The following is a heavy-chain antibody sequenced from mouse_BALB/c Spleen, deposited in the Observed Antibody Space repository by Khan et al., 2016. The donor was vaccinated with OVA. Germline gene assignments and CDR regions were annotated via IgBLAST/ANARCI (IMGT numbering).Heavy chain of an antibody. V-gene: IGHV3-2*02. CDR2: ISSSGST. Sequence: EVQLLETGPDLVKPSQSLSLTCTVTGYSITSDYAWNWIRQFPGNKLEWMGYISSSGSTNYNPALKSRISITRDTSKNQFFLQLNSVTTEDTATYYCARDGSRYNYAMDYWGQGTSVTVSS. CDR1: GYSITSDYA. J-gene: IGHJ4*01. D-gene: IGHD2-3*01. CDR3: ARDGSRYNYAMDY.